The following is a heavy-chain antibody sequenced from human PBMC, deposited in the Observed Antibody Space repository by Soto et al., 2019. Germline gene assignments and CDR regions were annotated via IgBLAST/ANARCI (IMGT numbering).Heavy chain of an antibody. CDR2: IIPILGIA. CDR1: GGTFSSYT. J-gene: IGHJ4*02. CDR3: ARLFCSTSCWDDY. D-gene: IGHD2-2*01. V-gene: IGHV1-69*02. Sequence: SVKVSCKASGGTFSSYTISWVRQAPGQGLEWMGRIIPILGIANYAQKFQGRVTITADKSTSTAYMELSSLRSEDTAVYYCARLFCSTSCWDDYWGQGTLVTVSS.